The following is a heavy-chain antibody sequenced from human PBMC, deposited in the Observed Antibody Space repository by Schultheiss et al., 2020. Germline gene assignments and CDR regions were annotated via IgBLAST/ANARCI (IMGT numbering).Heavy chain of an antibody. Sequence: SQPLSLTCSVSGGSIPSSGYYWGWIRQHPAKGLEWLGHIYFGGNTYYNPSLKSRLFISVDTSKNQFSLKLTSVTAADTAVYYCARSSESHCAGGTCYGDWGQGTTVTVSS. CDR1: GGSIPSSGYY. D-gene: IGHD2-15*01. CDR2: IYFGGNT. V-gene: IGHV4-31*03. J-gene: IGHJ6*02. CDR3: ARSSESHCAGGTCYGD.